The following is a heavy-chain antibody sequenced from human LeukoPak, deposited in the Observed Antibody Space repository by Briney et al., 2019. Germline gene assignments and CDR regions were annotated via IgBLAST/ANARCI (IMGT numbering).Heavy chain of an antibody. D-gene: IGHD5-12*01. J-gene: IGHJ4*02. CDR3: ARSRYGGYENYFDY. V-gene: IGHV3-7*01. CDR1: GFTFSNYW. Sequence: GGSLRLSCAASGFTFSNYWMSWARQAPGKGLEWVANIKQDGSEKYYVDSVKGRFTISRDNAKNSLYLQMNSLRAEDTAVYYCARSRYGGYENYFDYWGQGTLVTVSS. CDR2: IKQDGSEK.